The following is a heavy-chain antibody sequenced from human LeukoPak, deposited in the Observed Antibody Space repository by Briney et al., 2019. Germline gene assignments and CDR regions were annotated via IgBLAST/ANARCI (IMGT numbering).Heavy chain of an antibody. V-gene: IGHV3-53*01. Sequence: GGSLRLSCAASGFTFSSYAMSWVRQAPGKGLEWVSVIYSGGSTYYADSVKGRFTISRDNSKNTLYLQMNSLRAEDTAVYYCARVQYQLQTFDYWGQGTLVTVSS. CDR1: GFTFSSYA. CDR2: IYSGGST. CDR3: ARVQYQLQTFDY. D-gene: IGHD2-2*01. J-gene: IGHJ4*02.